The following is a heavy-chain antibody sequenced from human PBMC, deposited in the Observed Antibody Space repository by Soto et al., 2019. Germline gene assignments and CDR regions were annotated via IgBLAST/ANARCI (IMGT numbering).Heavy chain of an antibody. D-gene: IGHD3-3*01. CDR3: ARREVGEWLLYPDAFDS. CDR2: IKQDGSEK. J-gene: IGHJ3*02. V-gene: IGHV3-7*01. Sequence: EVQLVESGGGLVQPGGSLRLSCAASGFTFSSYWMSWVRQAPGQGLEWVANIKQDGSEKYYVDSVKGRFTISRDNATNSLNLQMNSLRAEDTAVYYCARREVGEWLLYPDAFDSWGQGTMVTVSS. CDR1: GFTFSSYW.